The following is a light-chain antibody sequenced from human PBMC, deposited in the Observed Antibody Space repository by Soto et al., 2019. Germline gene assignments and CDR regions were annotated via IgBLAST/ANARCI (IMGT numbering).Light chain of an antibody. CDR1: QSVSSG. V-gene: IGKV1-5*03. CDR2: KAS. J-gene: IGKJ1*01. CDR3: QHVKSYLCT. Sequence: DIQLTQSPSTLSASVGDRVNITCRASQSVSSGLAWYQQKPGKAHKLLIYKASSLESGVPSRVSGSGSGTEFTLSISSLQPEDVGTYYCQHVKSYLCTFGQGPKVEIK.